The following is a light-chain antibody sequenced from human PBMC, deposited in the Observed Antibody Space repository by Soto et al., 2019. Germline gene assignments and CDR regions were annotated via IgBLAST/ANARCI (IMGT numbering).Light chain of an antibody. CDR2: QDT. CDR3: QAWDSSTVRV. Sequence: SYELTQPPSVSVSPGQTASITCSGNRLGEKFASWYQQKPGQSPVLVIYQDTKRPSGIPERFSGSNSGNTATLTISGTQAVDEADYFCQAWDSSTVRVFGTGTKLTVL. V-gene: IGLV3-1*01. CDR1: RLGEKF. J-gene: IGLJ1*01.